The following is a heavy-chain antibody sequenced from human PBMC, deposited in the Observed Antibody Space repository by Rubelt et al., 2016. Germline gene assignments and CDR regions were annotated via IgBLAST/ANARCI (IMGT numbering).Heavy chain of an antibody. CDR2: IYFWGRP. J-gene: IGHJ4*02. CDR3: ARSPPWGSGNFYSANFEY. V-gene: IGHV4-59*01. CDR1: GGSITNYY. Sequence: QVQLHESGPGLVKPSETLSLTCTVAGGSITNYYGTWIRQPPGKGLGWIGCIYFWGRPNSKPSLKSRFTISVHTSINPVSLKLNSVTDADTAVDYCARSPPWGSGNFYSANFEYWGQGILVTVSS. D-gene: IGHD3-10*01.